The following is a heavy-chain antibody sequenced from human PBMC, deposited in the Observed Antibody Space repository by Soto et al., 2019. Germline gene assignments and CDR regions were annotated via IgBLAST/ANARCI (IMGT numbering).Heavy chain of an antibody. CDR1: GYTFTGYY. J-gene: IGHJ4*02. CDR3: ARSNYGGELGY. V-gene: IGHV1-2*02. CDR2: INPNSGGT. D-gene: IGHD4-17*01. Sequence: ASVKVSCKASGYTFTGYYMHWVRQAPGQGLEWMGWINPNSGGTNYAQKFQGRVTMTRDTSISTAYMELSSLRAEDTAVYFCARSNYGGELGYWGQGALVTVSS.